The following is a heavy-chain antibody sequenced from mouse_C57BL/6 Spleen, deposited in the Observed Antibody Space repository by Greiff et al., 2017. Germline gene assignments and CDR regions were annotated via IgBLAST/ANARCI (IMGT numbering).Heavy chain of an antibody. CDR2: IRRKSNNSAT. CDR1: GFSFNTYA. V-gene: IGHV10-1*01. J-gene: IGHJ3*01. Sequence: EVQLVESGGGLVQPKGSLKLSCAASGFSFNTYAMNWVRQAPGKGLEWVARIRRKSNNSATSYAVSVKDRFTISRDDSESMLYLQMNNLKTEDTAMYYCVVSARLAYWGQGTLVTVSA. CDR3: VVSARLAY.